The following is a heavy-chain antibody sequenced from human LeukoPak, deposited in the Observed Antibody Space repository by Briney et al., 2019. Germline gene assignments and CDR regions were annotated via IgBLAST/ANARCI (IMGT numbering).Heavy chain of an antibody. CDR1: GGSMSGHY. CDR3: ARMTRLAPVGTTYYHSLDV. Sequence: LEPLSLTCTVSGGSMSGHYWRWIRQPPGKGLEWIRHIYCTGDINYDPSLESRVTMLVDKSKDQFSLEVTYVTAADTGVDYRARMTRLAPVGTTYYHSLDVWGQGSTVTVSS. CDR2: IYCTGDI. V-gene: IGHV4-4*09. D-gene: IGHD2-2*01. J-gene: IGHJ6*02.